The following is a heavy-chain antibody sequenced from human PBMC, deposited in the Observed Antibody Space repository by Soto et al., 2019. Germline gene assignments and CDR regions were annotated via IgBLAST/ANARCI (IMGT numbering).Heavy chain of an antibody. D-gene: IGHD3-22*01. CDR2: IYYRGST. Sequence: SETLSLTCTVSGGSISSSSYYWDWIRQPPGKGLEWIGSIYYRGSTYYNPSLQSRVTISVDTSKNQFSLKLSSVTAADTAVYYCARRPYYYARPGPPRWGQGTLVTLSS. CDR1: GGSISSSSYY. J-gene: IGHJ4*02. CDR3: ARRPYYYARPGPPR. V-gene: IGHV4-39*01.